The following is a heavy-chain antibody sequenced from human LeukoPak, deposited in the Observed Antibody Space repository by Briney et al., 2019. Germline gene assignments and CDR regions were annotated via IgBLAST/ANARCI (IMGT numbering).Heavy chain of an antibody. V-gene: IGHV3-33*01. J-gene: IGHJ4*02. CDR2: IWYDGSNK. CDR3: ARDALGYSYGDY. D-gene: IGHD5-18*01. CDR1: GFTFSSYG. Sequence: GGSLRLSCAASGFTFSSYGMHWVRQAPGKGLEWVAVIWYDGSNKYYADSVKGRFTISRGNSKNTLYLQMNSLRAEDTAVYYCARDALGYSYGDYWGQGTLVTVSS.